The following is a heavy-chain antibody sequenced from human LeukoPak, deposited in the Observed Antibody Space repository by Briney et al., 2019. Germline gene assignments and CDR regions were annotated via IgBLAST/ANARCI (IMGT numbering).Heavy chain of an antibody. CDR1: GYTFTNFD. V-gene: IGHV1-8*03. Sequence: ASVKVSCKTSGYTFTNFDINWVRQATGQGLEWLGWMNPYTGKTGYAQKFQGRVTFTGDTSIRTAYMEVSSLTSEDTAVYNCARAPSPYYYDSSAYYSDYWGQGTLVTVSS. D-gene: IGHD3-22*01. J-gene: IGHJ4*02. CDR3: ARAPSPYYYDSSAYYSDY. CDR2: MNPYTGKT.